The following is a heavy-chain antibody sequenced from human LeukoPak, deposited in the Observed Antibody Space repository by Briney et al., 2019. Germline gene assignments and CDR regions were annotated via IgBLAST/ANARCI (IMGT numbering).Heavy chain of an antibody. CDR2: IYHSGST. CDR3: ARLLVYCSSTSCYPSGAAFDI. J-gene: IGHJ3*02. V-gene: IGHV4-38-2*02. Sequence: SETLSLTCTVSGYSITSGYYWGWIRQPPGKGLEWIGSIYHSGSTFYNPSLKSRVTISVDTSKNQFSLKLSSVTAADTAVYYCARLLVYCSSTSCYPSGAAFDIWGQGTMVTVSS. D-gene: IGHD2-2*01. CDR1: GYSITSGYY.